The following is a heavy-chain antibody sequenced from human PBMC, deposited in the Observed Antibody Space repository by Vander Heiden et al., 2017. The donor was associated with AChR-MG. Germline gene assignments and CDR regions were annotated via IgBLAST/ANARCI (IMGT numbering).Heavy chain of an antibody. CDR1: GFTFSSYG. V-gene: IGHV3-23*01. D-gene: IGHD2-2*01. CDR2: ISGSGDGT. J-gene: IGHJ6*03. CDR3: AKKGILPGANPDYYYYLDV. Sequence: EVQLLESGGDLVQPGGSLSLSCAASGFTFSSYGMTWVRQAPGGGLEWVSAISGSGDGTYYADSVKGRFTISRDNSKNTLYLQMNSLRAEDTAAYFCAKKGILPGANPDYYYYLDVWGKGTTVTVSS.